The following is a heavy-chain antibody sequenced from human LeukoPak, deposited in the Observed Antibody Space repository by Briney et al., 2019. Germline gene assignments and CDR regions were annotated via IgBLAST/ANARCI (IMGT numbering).Heavy chain of an antibody. CDR2: ISSSSSTI. Sequence: GGSLRLSCAASGFTFSSYSMNWVRQAPGKGLEWVSYISSSSSTIYYADSVKGRFTISRDNAKNSLYLQMNSLRAEDTAVYYCARDLDLYNWNDPGDYWGQGTLVTVSS. V-gene: IGHV3-48*01. CDR1: GFTFSSYS. J-gene: IGHJ4*02. D-gene: IGHD1-20*01. CDR3: ARDLDLYNWNDPGDY.